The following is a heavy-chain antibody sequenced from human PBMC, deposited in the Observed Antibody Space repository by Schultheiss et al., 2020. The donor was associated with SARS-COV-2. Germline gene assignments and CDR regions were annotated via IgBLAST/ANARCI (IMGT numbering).Heavy chain of an antibody. V-gene: IGHV3-21*01. Sequence: GESLKISCAASGFTFSSYSMNWVRQAPGKGLEWVSSISSSSSYIYYADSVKGRFTISRDNAKNSLYLQMNSLRAEDTAVYYCARDFDYYDSRNFDYWGQGTLVTVSS. J-gene: IGHJ4*02. CDR1: GFTFSSYS. D-gene: IGHD3-22*01. CDR2: ISSSSSYI. CDR3: ARDFDYYDSRNFDY.